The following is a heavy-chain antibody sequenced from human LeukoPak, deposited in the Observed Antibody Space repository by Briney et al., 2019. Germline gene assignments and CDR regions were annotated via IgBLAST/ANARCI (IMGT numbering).Heavy chain of an antibody. CDR3: ARGLLAFMRSDYSNYWDNWFDP. CDR2: MNPNSGNT. V-gene: IGHV1-8*02. J-gene: IGHJ5*02. Sequence: ASVKVSCKASGYTFTDYYMHWVRQAPGQGLEWMGWMNPNSGNTGYAQKFQGRVTMTRNTSISTAYMELSSLRSEDTAVYYCARGLLAFMRSDYSNYWDNWFDPWGQGTLVTVSS. D-gene: IGHD4-11*01. CDR1: GYTFTDYY.